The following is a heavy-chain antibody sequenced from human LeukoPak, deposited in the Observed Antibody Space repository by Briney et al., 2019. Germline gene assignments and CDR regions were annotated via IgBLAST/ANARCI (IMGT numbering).Heavy chain of an antibody. CDR1: GGSISSYY. CDR2: IYYSGST. CDR3: ARGLFWSGHYFDY. D-gene: IGHD3-3*01. V-gene: IGHV4-59*01. J-gene: IGHJ4*02. Sequence: PSETLSLPCTVSGGSISSYYWSWIRQPPGKGLEWIGYIYYSGSTNYNPSLKSRVTISVDTSKNQFSLKLSSVTAADTAVYYCARGLFWSGHYFDYWGQGTLVTVSS.